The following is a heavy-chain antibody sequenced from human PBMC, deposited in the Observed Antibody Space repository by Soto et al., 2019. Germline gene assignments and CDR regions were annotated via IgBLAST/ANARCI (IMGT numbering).Heavy chain of an antibody. CDR2: ISAYNGNT. Sequence: ASVKVSCKASGYTFTSYGISWVRQAPGQGLEWMGWISAYNGNTNYAQKLQGRVTMTTDTSTSTAYMELRSLRSDDTAVYYCARDGYYYDSSGYFVPYYFDYWGQGTLVTV. D-gene: IGHD3-22*01. V-gene: IGHV1-18*01. J-gene: IGHJ4*02. CDR1: GYTFTSYG. CDR3: ARDGYYYDSSGYFVPYYFDY.